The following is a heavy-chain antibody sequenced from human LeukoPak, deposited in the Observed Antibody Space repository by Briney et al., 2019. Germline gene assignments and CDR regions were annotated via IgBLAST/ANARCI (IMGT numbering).Heavy chain of an antibody. CDR2: THYSGSA. D-gene: IGHD3-22*01. CDR3: ARGGYYYDTNGYSPLDY. V-gene: IGHV4-39*01. CDR1: GGSISSNDHY. Sequence: KPSKTLSLTCVVSGGSISSNDHYWAWIRQSPGNGLEWIATTHYSGSAYYNPSLKSRFTTSVDTSKNQVSLILRSVTAADTAVYYCARGGYYYDTNGYSPLDYWGQGTLVTVSS. J-gene: IGHJ4*02.